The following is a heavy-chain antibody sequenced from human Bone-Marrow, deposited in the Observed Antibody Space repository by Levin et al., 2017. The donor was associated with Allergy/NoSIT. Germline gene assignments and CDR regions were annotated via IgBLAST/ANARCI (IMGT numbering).Heavy chain of an antibody. Sequence: SQTLSLTCAVYGGSFSGYYWSWIRQPPGKGLEWIGEINHSGSTNYNPSLKSRVTISVDTSKNQFSLKLSSVTAADTAVYYCARGRGYCSSTSCYEGFDYWGQGTLVTVSS. CDR3: ARGRGYCSSTSCYEGFDY. J-gene: IGHJ4*02. V-gene: IGHV4-34*01. CDR2: INHSGST. CDR1: GGSFSGYY. D-gene: IGHD2-2*01.